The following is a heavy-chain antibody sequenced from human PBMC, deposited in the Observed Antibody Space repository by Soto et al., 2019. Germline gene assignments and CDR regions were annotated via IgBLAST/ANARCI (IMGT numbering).Heavy chain of an antibody. V-gene: IGHV3-30*18. CDR1: GFTFSSYG. CDR2: ISYDGSNN. D-gene: IGHD1-1*01. Sequence: QVQLVESGGGVVQPGRSLRLSCAASGFTFSSYGMHWVRQAPGKGLEWVTVISYDGSNNYYADSVKGRFTISRDNSKNTLYLQMNSLRAEKTAVYNCRKAQLGGDYFDYWGQGTLVTVSS. CDR3: RKAQLGGDYFDY. J-gene: IGHJ4*02.